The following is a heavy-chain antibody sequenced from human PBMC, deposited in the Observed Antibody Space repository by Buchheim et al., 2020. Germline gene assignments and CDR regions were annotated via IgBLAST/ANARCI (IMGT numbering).Heavy chain of an antibody. V-gene: IGHV1-69*01. J-gene: IGHJ6*03. D-gene: IGHD3-9*01. CDR3: ASHTTIFTGSSHYYYYMDV. CDR2: IIPIFGTA. CDR1: GGTFSSYA. Sequence: QVQLVQSGAEVKKPGSSVKVSCKASGGTFSSYAISWVRQAPGQGLEWMGGIIPIFGTANYAQKFQGRVTITADESTSTAYMELSSLRSEDTAVYYCASHTTIFTGSSHYYYYMDVWGKGNT.